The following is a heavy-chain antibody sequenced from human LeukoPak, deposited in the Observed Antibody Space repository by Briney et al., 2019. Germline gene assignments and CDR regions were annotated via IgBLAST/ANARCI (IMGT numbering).Heavy chain of an antibody. CDR1: GDSINNYY. D-gene: IGHD1-26*01. V-gene: IGHV4-4*07. J-gene: IGHJ4*02. Sequence: SETLSLTCTVSGDSINNYYWSWIRQPAGKGLEWIGRIFNSGSTDYNPSLKSRVTMSVDTSKNQFSVKVNSVTAADTAVYYCARGLGVGADRALDYWGRGTLVTVSS. CDR2: IFNSGST. CDR3: ARGLGVGADRALDY.